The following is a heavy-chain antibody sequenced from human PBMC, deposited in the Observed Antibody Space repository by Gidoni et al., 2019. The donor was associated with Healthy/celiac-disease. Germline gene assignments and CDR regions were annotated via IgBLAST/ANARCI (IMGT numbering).Heavy chain of an antibody. CDR1: GGSFSGYY. Sequence: QVQLQQWGAGLLKPSETLSLTCAVYGGSFSGYYWSWIRQPPGKGLQWIGEIKHSGSTNYNPSLKSRVTISVDTSKNQFSLKLSSVTAADTAVYYCARRAPPGYFDYWGQGTLVTVSS. CDR3: ARRAPPGYFDY. V-gene: IGHV4-34*01. CDR2: IKHSGST. J-gene: IGHJ4*02.